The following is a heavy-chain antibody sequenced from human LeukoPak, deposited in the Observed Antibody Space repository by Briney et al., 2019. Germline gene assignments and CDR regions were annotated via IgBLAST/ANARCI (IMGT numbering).Heavy chain of an antibody. J-gene: IGHJ4*02. CDR2: ISGSGGST. CDR1: GFTFNNYD. D-gene: IGHD3-3*01. Sequence: GGSLRLSCTASGFTFNNYDLNWVRQAPGKGLEWVSSISGSGGSTYYADSVKGRLTISRDNSKNTLYLQMNSLSAEDTAVYYCAGQYYDFWSGYRYWGQGTLVTVSS. CDR3: AGQYYDFWSGYRY. V-gene: IGHV3-23*01.